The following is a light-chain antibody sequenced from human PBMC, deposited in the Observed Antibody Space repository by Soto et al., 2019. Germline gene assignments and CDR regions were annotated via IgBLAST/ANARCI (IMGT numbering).Light chain of an antibody. Sequence: DIQMTQSPSTLSASVGDRVTITCRASQSISTWLAWYQQKPGTAPKLLIYKASTLESGVPSRFSGSRSGTEFTLNVSSLQPDDFATYYCQQYNDSFPYTFGQGTKLEIK. CDR2: KAS. CDR3: QQYNDSFPYT. CDR1: QSISTW. J-gene: IGKJ2*01. V-gene: IGKV1-5*03.